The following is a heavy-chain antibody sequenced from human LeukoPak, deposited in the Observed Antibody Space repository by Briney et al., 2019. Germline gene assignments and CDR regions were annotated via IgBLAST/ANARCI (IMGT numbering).Heavy chain of an antibody. V-gene: IGHV3-11*04. CDR2: ISSSGSTI. D-gene: IGHD3-9*01. Sequence: PGGSLRLSCAASGFTFSDYYMSWIRQAPGKGLEWVSYISSSGSTIYYADSVKGRFTISRDNAKNSLYLQMNSLRAVDTAVYYCARDAVRYFDWLLGWFDPWGQGTLVTVSS. J-gene: IGHJ5*02. CDR3: ARDAVRYFDWLLGWFDP. CDR1: GFTFSDYY.